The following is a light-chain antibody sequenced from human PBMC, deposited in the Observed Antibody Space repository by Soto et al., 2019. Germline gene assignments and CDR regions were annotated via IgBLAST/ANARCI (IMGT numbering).Light chain of an antibody. CDR1: QSISSN. CDR3: QQYNNWPRT. V-gene: IGKV3-15*01. Sequence: EIVMMPSPATLSVPPGERATLSCRASQSISSNLAWYQQTPGQAPRLFIYGASTRATGIPARFSGSGYGTEFTLTISSLQSEDFAVYYCQQYNNWPRTFGQGTKVDIK. J-gene: IGKJ1*01. CDR2: GAS.